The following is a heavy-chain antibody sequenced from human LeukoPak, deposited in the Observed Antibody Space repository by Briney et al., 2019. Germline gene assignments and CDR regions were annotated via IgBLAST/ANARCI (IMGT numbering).Heavy chain of an antibody. V-gene: IGHV3-30*19. J-gene: IGHJ4*02. D-gene: IGHD4-17*01. CDR2: IWYDGSNK. Sequence: GRSLRLSCAASVFILNIYGMHWVRQAPGKGLEWVAVIWYDGSNKYYADSVKGRFTISRDNSKNTLYLQINSLRAEDTAVYYCARDLSVSGGDYLLDYWGQGTLVTVSS. CDR3: ARDLSVSGGDYLLDY. CDR1: VFILNIYG.